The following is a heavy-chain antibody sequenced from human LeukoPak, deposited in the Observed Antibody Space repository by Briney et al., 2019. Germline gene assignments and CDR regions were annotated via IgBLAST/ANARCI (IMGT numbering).Heavy chain of an antibody. CDR2: IYYSGST. Sequence: PSGTLSLTCTVSGGSISSYYWSWIRQPPGKGLEWIGYIYYSGSTNYNPSLKSRVSISVDMSKNQLSLKLRSVTAADTAVYYCAKLRGGPDYYYYYYMDVWGKRTTVTVSS. V-gene: IGHV4-59*01. CDR3: AKLRGGPDYYYYYYMDV. D-gene: IGHD4-23*01. CDR1: GGSISSYY. J-gene: IGHJ6*03.